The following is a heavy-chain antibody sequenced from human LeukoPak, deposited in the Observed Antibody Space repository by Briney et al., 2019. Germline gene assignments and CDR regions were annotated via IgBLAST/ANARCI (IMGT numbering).Heavy chain of an antibody. D-gene: IGHD3-22*01. CDR2: IYYSGST. Sequence: SEALSLSSAVAGGSISSYYWSWSRPPPERGLEWIGYIYYSGSTNYNPSLKSRVTISVDTSNNQFSLKLSSVTAADTAVYYCARHDNYYYGMDVWGQGTTVTVSS. CDR1: GGSISSYY. CDR3: ARHDNYYYGMDV. J-gene: IGHJ6*02. V-gene: IGHV4-59*08.